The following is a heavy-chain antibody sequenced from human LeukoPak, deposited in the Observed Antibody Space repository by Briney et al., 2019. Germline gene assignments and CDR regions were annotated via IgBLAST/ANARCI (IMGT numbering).Heavy chain of an antibody. CDR1: GFTLSSYG. CDR2: ISGSGDTT. J-gene: IGHJ6*03. Sequence: PGGSLRLSCAASGFTLSSYGMSWVRQAPGKGLEWVSAISGSGDTTYYADSVKGRFTISRDNSKNTLYLQMKSLRAEDTAVYYCAKGGGYEAQYYYYYLDVWGKGTTVTISS. CDR3: AKGGGYEAQYYYYYLDV. D-gene: IGHD5-12*01. V-gene: IGHV3-23*01.